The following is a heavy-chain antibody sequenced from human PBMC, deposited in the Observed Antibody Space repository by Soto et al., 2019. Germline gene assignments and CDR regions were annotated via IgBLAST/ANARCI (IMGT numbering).Heavy chain of an antibody. V-gene: IGHV3-30*18. D-gene: IGHD3-22*01. CDR2: ISHDGTKK. CDR3: AKGSDTSGYYQLDY. Sequence: QVQLVESGGGVVQPGRFLRVSCAASGLTFNSYGMHWVRQAPGKGLEWMAVISHDGTKKYYVDSVKGRFTISRDNSKNTLYLQMNSLRAEDTALYSCAKGSDTSGYYQLDYWGQGTLVTVSS. CDR1: GLTFNSYG. J-gene: IGHJ4*02.